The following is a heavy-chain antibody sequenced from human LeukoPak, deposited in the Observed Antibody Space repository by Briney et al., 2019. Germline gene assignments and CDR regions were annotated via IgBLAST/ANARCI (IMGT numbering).Heavy chain of an antibody. Sequence: SVTVSCKASGGTFSSYAISWVRQAPGQGLEWMGGIIPIFGTANYAQKFQGRVTITADESTSTAYMELSSLRSEDTAVYYCARTQYSYGYYYYGMDVWGQGTTVTVSS. J-gene: IGHJ6*02. CDR1: GGTFSSYA. CDR2: IIPIFGTA. V-gene: IGHV1-69*13. D-gene: IGHD5-18*01. CDR3: ARTQYSYGYYYYGMDV.